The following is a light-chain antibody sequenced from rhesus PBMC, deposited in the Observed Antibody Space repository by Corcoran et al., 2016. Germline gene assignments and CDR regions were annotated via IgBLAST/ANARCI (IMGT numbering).Light chain of an antibody. Sequence: DIQMTQSPSSLSASVGDTVTITCRASQGISNYLAWYQQKPGKAPKPLIYYASNLESGVPSRLSGRGAGTNVTLTISSLQPEDFAIYYCQQHNSYPPTFGQGTKVEIK. CDR1: QGISNY. V-gene: IGKV1S14*01. J-gene: IGKJ1*01. CDR3: QQHNSYPPT. CDR2: YAS.